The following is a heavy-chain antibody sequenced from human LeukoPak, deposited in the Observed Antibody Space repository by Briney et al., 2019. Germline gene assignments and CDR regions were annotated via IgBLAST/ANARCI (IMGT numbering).Heavy chain of an antibody. CDR3: SRLYEILDV. J-gene: IGHJ6*02. V-gene: IGHV3-73*01. D-gene: IGHD2-8*01. Sequence: PGGSLKLSCAASGFTFSGSAIHWVRQASGKGLEWVGRIRSKANSYATAYAASVKGRFTISRDESKNTAYLQMNSLETEDTAVYYCSRLYEILDVWGQGTTVTVSS. CDR2: IRSKANSYAT. CDR1: GFTFSGSA.